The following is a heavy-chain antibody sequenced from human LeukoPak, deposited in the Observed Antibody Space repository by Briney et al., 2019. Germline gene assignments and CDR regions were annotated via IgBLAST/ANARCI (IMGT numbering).Heavy chain of an antibody. V-gene: IGHV3-15*01. J-gene: IGHJ4*02. CDR2: IKSKTDGGTT. Sequence: PGGSLRLSCAASGFTFSNAWMSWVRQAPGKGREWVGRIKSKTDGGTTDYAAPVKGRFTIPRDDSKNTLYLQMNSLKTEDTAVYYCTTDRHPSPPLAAAGTDPDYWGQGTLVTVSS. CDR1: GFTFSNAW. CDR3: TTDRHPSPPLAAAGTDPDY. D-gene: IGHD6-13*01.